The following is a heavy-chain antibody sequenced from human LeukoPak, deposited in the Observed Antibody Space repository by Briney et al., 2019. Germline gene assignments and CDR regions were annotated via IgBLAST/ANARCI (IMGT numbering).Heavy chain of an antibody. CDR2: ISSSSSYI. J-gene: IGHJ4*02. V-gene: IGHV3-21*01. CDR3: AKNNPHGDYLNRAGD. CDR1: GFTFSTYA. Sequence: GGSLRLSCAASGFTFSTYAVNWVRQAPGKGLEWLSSISSSSSYIYYADSVKGRFTISRDNAKNSLYLQMNSLRAEDTAVYYCAKNNPHGDYLNRAGDWGQGTLVTVSS. D-gene: IGHD4-17*01.